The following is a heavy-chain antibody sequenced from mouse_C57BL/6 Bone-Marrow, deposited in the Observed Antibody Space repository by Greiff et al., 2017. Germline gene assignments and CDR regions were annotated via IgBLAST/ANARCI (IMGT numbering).Heavy chain of an antibody. CDR3: ARCYYGSSYCAMDY. CDR2: INPSSGYT. CDR1: GYTFTSYW. V-gene: IGHV1-7*01. Sequence: VQLVESGAELAKPGASVKLSCKASGYTFTSYWMHWVKQRPGQGLEWIGYINPSSGYTKYNQKFKDKATVTADKSSSTAYMQLSSLTSEDSAVYYCARCYYGSSYCAMDYWGQGTSVTVSA. D-gene: IGHD1-1*01. J-gene: IGHJ4*01.